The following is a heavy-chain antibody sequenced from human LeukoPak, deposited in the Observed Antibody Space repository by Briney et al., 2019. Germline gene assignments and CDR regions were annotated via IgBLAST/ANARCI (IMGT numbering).Heavy chain of an antibody. Sequence: GGTLRLSGAASGFTFSSYSMNWVRQAPGKGLEWVSYISSSSSTIYYADSVKGRFTISRDNAKNSLYLQMNSLRAEDTAVYYCARDLYYYYMDVWGKGTTVTVSS. V-gene: IGHV3-48*01. CDR2: ISSSSSTI. CDR1: GFTFSSYS. CDR3: ARDLYYYYMDV. J-gene: IGHJ6*03.